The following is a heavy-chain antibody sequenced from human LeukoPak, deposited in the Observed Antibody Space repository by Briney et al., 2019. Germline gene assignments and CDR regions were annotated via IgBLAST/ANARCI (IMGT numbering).Heavy chain of an antibody. Sequence: GGSVKVSCKASVYTFTSYDINWVRQATGQGREWMGWMNPDSGNTGYAQKFQGRVTMTRNTSISAAYMELSSLRSEDTAVYYCARVGFHNDYDYYYIDVWGKGTTVTVSS. D-gene: IGHD2-21*01. CDR2: MNPDSGNT. J-gene: IGHJ6*03. CDR1: VYTFTSYD. V-gene: IGHV1-8*01. CDR3: ARVGFHNDYDYYYIDV.